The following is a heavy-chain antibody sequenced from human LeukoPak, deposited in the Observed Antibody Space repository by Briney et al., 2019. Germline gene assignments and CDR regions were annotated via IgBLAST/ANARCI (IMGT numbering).Heavy chain of an antibody. CDR2: ISTYNGNT. CDR1: GYTFSTYG. CDR3: AREKTRLAAGDAFDI. D-gene: IGHD6-13*01. V-gene: IGHV1-18*01. Sequence: GAPVKVSCKPSGYTFSTYGISWVRQAPGQGLEWMGWISTYNGNTYYALKLQGRVTMTTDTSTSTAYMELRNLRSDDTAVYYCAREKTRLAAGDAFDIWGQGTMVTVSS. J-gene: IGHJ3*02.